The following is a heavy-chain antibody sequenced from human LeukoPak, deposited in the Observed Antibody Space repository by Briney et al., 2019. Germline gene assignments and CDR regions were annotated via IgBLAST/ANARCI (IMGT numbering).Heavy chain of an antibody. CDR3: ARDRITIFGVVHFDY. J-gene: IGHJ4*02. CDR1: GFTFSSYW. CDR2: IKQDGSEK. Sequence: GGSLRLSCAASGFTFSSYWMSWVRQAPGKGLEWVANIKQDGSEKYYVDSVKGRFTISRDNAKNSLYLQMNSLRAEDTAVYYCARDRITIFGVVHFDYWGQGTLVTVSS. D-gene: IGHD3-3*01. V-gene: IGHV3-7*01.